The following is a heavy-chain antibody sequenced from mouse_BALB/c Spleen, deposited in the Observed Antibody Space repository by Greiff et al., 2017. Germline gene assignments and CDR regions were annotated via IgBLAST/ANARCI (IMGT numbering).Heavy chain of an antibody. CDR1: GYSFTGYY. CDR3: ARLLDAMDY. CDR2: INPYNGAT. V-gene: IGHV1-26*01. D-gene: IGHD2-1*01. J-gene: IGHJ4*01. Sequence: EVQLQQSGPELVKPGASVKISCKASGYSFTGYYMHWVKQSHVKSLEWIGRINPYNGATSYNQNFKDKASLTVDKSSSTAYMELHSLTSEDSAVYYCARLLDAMDYGGQGTSVTVSS.